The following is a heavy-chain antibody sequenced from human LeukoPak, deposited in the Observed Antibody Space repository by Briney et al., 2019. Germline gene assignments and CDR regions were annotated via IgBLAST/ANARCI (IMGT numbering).Heavy chain of an antibody. D-gene: IGHD5-24*01. CDR1: GFTVSSNY. J-gene: IGHJ4*02. V-gene: IGHV3-66*01. CDR2: IYSGGST. Sequence: GGSLRLSCAASGFTVSSNYMSWVRQAPGKGLEWVSVIYSGGSTYYADSVKGRFTISRDNAKNSLYLQMNSLRAEDTAVYYCARDLGLMATAYYWGQGTLVTVSS. CDR3: ARDLGLMATAYY.